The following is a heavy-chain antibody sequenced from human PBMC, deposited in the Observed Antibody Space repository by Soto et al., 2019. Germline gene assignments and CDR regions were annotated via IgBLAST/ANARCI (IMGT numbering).Heavy chain of an antibody. CDR1: RYTFKSYC. CDR2: ICPSDSVN. CDR3: VRSGTSSGRFSDY. V-gene: IGHV5-51*01. Sequence: GASLKITCKGSRYTFKSYCIAWVRQMPGEGLEWLWVICPSDSVNRYSASSQGKVTILADKSSTYVFLQWSSLKAADTAMYYCVRSGTSSGRFSDYWGQGTLVTVSS. D-gene: IGHD2-15*01. J-gene: IGHJ4*02.